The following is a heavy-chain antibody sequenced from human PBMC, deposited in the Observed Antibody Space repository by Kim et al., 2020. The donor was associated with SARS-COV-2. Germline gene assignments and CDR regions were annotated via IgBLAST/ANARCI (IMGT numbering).Heavy chain of an antibody. J-gene: IGHJ5*02. Sequence: DSVKGRFTISRDNSKNTLYLQMNSLRAEDTAVYYCAREDSITMIPNAFDPWGQGTLVTVSS. D-gene: IGHD3-22*01. CDR3: AREDSITMIPNAFDP. V-gene: IGHV3-30*01.